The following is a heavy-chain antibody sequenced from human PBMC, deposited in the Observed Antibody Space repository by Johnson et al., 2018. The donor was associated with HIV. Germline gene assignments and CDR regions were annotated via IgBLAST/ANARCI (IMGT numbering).Heavy chain of an antibody. Sequence: QVQLVESGGGVVQPGRSLRLSCAASGFTFSSYGMHWVRQAPGKGLEWVAVISYDGSNKYYADSVKGRFTISRDNSKNTLYLQMNSLRAEDTAVYYCARVGYSSSWYLGAFDIWDQGTMVTVSS. CDR3: ARVGYSSSWYLGAFDI. V-gene: IGHV3-30*03. CDR1: GFTFSSYG. D-gene: IGHD6-13*01. J-gene: IGHJ3*02. CDR2: ISYDGSNK.